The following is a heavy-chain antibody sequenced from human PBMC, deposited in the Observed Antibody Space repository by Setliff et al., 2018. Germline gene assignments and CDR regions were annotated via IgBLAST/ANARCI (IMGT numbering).Heavy chain of an antibody. J-gene: IGHJ4*02. Sequence: GASVKVSCKASGYTFTDYYMHWVQQAPGKGLEWMGRVDPEDGETIYAEKFQGRVTITADTSTDTAYMELSSLRSEDTAVYYCATSGYDSLDYWGQGTLVTVSS. CDR1: GYTFTDYY. V-gene: IGHV1-69-2*01. CDR3: ATSGYDSLDY. D-gene: IGHD5-12*01. CDR2: VDPEDGET.